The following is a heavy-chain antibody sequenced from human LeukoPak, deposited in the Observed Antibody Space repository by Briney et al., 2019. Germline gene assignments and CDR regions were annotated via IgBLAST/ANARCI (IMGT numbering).Heavy chain of an antibody. CDR2: ISGSGGST. CDR1: GFTFSIYA. D-gene: IGHD6-6*01. J-gene: IGHJ4*02. V-gene: IGHV3-23*01. CDR3: AKFGQEQLVDYFDY. Sequence: GGSLRLSCAASGFTFSIYAMSWVRQAPGKGLDWFSPISGSGGSTYYADSVKGRFTISRDNSKNTLYLQMNSLRAEDTAVYYCAKFGQEQLVDYFDYWGQGTLVTVSS.